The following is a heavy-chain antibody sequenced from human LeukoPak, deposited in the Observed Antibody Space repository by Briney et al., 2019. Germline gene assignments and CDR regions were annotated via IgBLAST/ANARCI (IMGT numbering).Heavy chain of an antibody. V-gene: IGHV4-39*07. D-gene: IGHD3-10*01. Sequence: SETLSLTCTVSGGSISTSNYYWGWIRQPPGKGLEWIGNIFYSGSTYYSPSLKSRVTISLDTSRNQFSLKLNSVTAADTAVYYCARGGEGFGELFGIDYWGQGTLVTVSS. J-gene: IGHJ4*02. CDR1: GGSISTSNYY. CDR3: ARGGEGFGELFGIDY. CDR2: IFYSGST.